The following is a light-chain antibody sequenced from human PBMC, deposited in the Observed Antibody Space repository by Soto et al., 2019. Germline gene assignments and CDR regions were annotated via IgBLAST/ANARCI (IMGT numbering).Light chain of an antibody. J-gene: IGLJ1*01. CDR1: SSDVGGYTY. CDR2: DVS. V-gene: IGLV2-14*01. CDR3: SSYTTSNTRQIV. Sequence: QSALTQPASVSVSRGQAITISCPGTSSDVGGYTYVSWYQQHPGKAPKFIIYDVSNRPSGVSNRFSGSKSGNTAPLTISGLQAEDEADYYCSSYTTSNTRQIVFGTGTKVTVL.